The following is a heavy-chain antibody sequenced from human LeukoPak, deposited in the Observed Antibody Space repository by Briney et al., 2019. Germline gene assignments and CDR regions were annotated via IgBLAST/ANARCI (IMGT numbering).Heavy chain of an antibody. CDR3: ARAAGSTSAFDY. Sequence: GGSLRLSCAASGFTFSSYSIKWVRQAPAKGLEWVSSISSSSSYIYYADSVKGRFTISRDNAKNSLYLQMNSLRAEDTAVYYCARAAGSTSAFDYWGQGTLVTVSS. D-gene: IGHD2-2*01. V-gene: IGHV3-21*03. CDR1: GFTFSSYS. CDR2: ISSSSSYI. J-gene: IGHJ4*02.